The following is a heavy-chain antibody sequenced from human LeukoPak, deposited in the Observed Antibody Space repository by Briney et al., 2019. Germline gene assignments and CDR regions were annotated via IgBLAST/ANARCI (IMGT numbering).Heavy chain of an antibody. CDR2: IYSGGST. CDR3: ARDRYCSGGSCYDYYYYYGMDV. D-gene: IGHD2-15*01. V-gene: IGHV3-53*01. CDR1: GFTVSSNY. J-gene: IGHJ6*02. Sequence: GGSLRLSCAASGFTVSSNYMSWVRQAPGKGLEWVSVIYSGGSTYYADSVKGRFTISRDNSKNSLYLQMNSLRAEDTAVYYCARDRYCSGGSCYDYYYYYGMDVWGQGTTVTVSS.